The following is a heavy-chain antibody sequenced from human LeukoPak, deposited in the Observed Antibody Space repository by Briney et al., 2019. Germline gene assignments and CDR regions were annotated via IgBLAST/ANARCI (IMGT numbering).Heavy chain of an antibody. CDR3: ARDGAWAIFGVVSRNDAFDI. J-gene: IGHJ3*02. CDR1: GFTFSSYA. Sequence: GGSLRLSCAASGFTFSSYAMSWVRQAPGKGLEWVSAISGSGGSIYYADSVKGRFTISGDNAKNSLYLQMNSLRAEDTAVYYCARDGAWAIFGVVSRNDAFDIWGQGTMVTVSS. V-gene: IGHV3-23*01. CDR2: ISGSGGSI. D-gene: IGHD3-3*01.